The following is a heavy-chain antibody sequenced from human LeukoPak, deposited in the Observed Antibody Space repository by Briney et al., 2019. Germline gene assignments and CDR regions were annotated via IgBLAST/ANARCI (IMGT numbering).Heavy chain of an antibody. CDR3: ARRSTGWYYFDY. J-gene: IGHJ4*02. D-gene: IGHD6-19*01. V-gene: IGHV5-51*01. CDR2: IYPGDSTT. Sequence: GGALQISCQGSGCIFTSYWIAWGRQLPGKGLEWMGIIYPGDSTTRYSPSFQGQVPISADKSISTAYLQWSSLKASDTAMYYRARRSTGWYYFDYWGQGTLLTVSS. CDR1: GCIFTSYW.